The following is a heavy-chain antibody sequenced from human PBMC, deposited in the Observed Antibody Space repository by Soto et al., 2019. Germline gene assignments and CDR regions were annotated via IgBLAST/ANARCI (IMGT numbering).Heavy chain of an antibody. Sequence: NPSETLSLTCTVSGGSISSSTYYWGWMRQPPGKGLEWIASFFIGGNTYYNPSLKSRVTISVDTSKNQFSLKLSSVTAADTAVYYCATQEVGGSYVYTFDPWGQGTLVTVSS. CDR3: ATQEVGGSYVYTFDP. J-gene: IGHJ5*02. CDR2: FFIGGNT. V-gene: IGHV4-39*01. D-gene: IGHD1-26*01. CDR1: GGSISSSTYY.